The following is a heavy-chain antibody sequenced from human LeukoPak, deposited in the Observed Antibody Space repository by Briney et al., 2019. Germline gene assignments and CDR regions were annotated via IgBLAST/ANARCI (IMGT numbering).Heavy chain of an antibody. D-gene: IGHD1-26*01. CDR2: ISGSGGST. J-gene: IGHJ4*02. CDR3: AKKGDRYGSYSKFDY. CDR1: GFTFTDYA. Sequence: GGSLRLSCVASGFTFTDYAMSWVRQAPGKGLEWVSAISGSGGSTYYADSVKGRFTISRDNSKNTLYLQMNSLRAEDTAVYYCAKKGDRYGSYSKFDYWGQGTLVTVSS. V-gene: IGHV3-23*01.